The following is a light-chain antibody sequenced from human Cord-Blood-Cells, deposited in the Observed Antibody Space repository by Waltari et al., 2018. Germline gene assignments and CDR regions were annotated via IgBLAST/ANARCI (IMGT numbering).Light chain of an antibody. J-gene: IGLJ2*01. CDR3: NSRDSSGNHVV. CDR2: GKN. V-gene: IGLV3-19*01. CDR1: SLRSYY. Sequence: SSELTQDPAVSVALGQPVRIKCQGDSLRSYYASWYQQKPGPAPVLVIYGKNNRPSGIPDRFSGSSSGNTASLTITGAQVEDEADYYCNSRDSSGNHVVFGGGTKLTVL.